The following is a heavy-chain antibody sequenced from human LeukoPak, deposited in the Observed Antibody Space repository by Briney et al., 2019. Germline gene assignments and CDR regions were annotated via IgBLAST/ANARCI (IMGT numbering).Heavy chain of an antibody. V-gene: IGHV4-61*02. CDR3: ARYGSYYDSGSYYGWFDP. Sequence: PSQTLSLTCTVSGDSISSGSYYWSWIRQPAGTGLEWIGRIYTSGSTNYNPSLKSRVTISGDTSKNQFSLKLSSVTAADTAVYYCARYGSYYDSGSYYGWFDPWGQGTLVTVSS. CDR1: GDSISSGSYY. CDR2: IYTSGST. D-gene: IGHD3-10*01. J-gene: IGHJ5*02.